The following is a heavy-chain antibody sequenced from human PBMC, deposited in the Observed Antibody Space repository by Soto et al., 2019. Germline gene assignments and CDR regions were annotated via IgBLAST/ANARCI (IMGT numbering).Heavy chain of an antibody. J-gene: IGHJ4*02. CDR1: GFPFSADW. Sequence: GGSLRLSCAAAGFPFSADWMSWVRQAPGKGLEWVATIRQDGSETHYLDSVRGRFTILRDNDRNMVSLQMNSLRGEDTAIYYCARGCGRPSCPYSSECWGQGALVTVSS. CDR3: ARGCGRPSCPYSSEC. CDR2: IRQDGSET. D-gene: IGHD2-2*01. V-gene: IGHV3-7*01.